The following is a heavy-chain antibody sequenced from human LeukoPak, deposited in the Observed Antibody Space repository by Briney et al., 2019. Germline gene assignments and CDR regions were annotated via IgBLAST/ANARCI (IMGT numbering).Heavy chain of an antibody. D-gene: IGHD4-17*01. CDR3: ARAGYGDYCDY. Sequence: GSLRLSCAASGFTFSSYGMHWVRQAPGKGLEGVAVIWYDGSNKYYADSVKGRFTISRDNSKNTLYLQMNSLRAEDTAVYYCARAGYGDYCDYWGQGTLVTVSS. CDR2: IWYDGSNK. CDR1: GFTFSSYG. J-gene: IGHJ4*02. V-gene: IGHV3-33*01.